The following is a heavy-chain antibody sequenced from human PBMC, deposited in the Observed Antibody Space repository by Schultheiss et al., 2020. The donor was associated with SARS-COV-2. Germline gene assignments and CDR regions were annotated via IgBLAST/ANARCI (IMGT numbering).Heavy chain of an antibody. J-gene: IGHJ6*02. CDR2: ISYDGSNK. CDR1: GFTFSSYG. V-gene: IGHV3-30*03. CDR3: ARERDDLLVDRYGMDV. Sequence: GESLKISCAASGFTFSSYGMHWVRQAPGKGLEWVAVISYDGSNKYYADSVKGRFTVSRDNAKNSLYLQMNSLRAEDTAVYYCARERDDLLVDRYGMDVWGQGTTVTVSS. D-gene: IGHD1-1*01.